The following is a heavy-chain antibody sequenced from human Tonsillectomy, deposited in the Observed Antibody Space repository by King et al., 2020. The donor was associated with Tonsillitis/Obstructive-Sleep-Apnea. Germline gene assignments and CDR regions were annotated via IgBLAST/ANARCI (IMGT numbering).Heavy chain of an antibody. J-gene: IGHJ6*03. CDR1: GGSTGSSSYY. D-gene: IGHD2-15*01. V-gene: IGHV4-39*01. CDR3: AGHVDSTKRYYYCMDV. Sequence: QLQESGPGLVKPSETLSLTCTVSGGSTGSSSYYWGWIRQSPGKGLEWIGSIYYDGTTYYNPSLKSRVTISVDTSKNQFSLRLTSVTAADTAVYYCAGHVDSTKRYYYCMDVWGKGTTVTVSS. CDR2: IYYDGTT.